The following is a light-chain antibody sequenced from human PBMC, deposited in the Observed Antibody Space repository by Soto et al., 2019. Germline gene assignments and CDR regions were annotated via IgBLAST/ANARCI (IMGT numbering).Light chain of an antibody. Sequence: EIVLTQSPGTLSLSPGERATLSCRASQSVSSYLAWYQQKPGQAPRLLIYDASNRATGIPARFSGSGSGTDFTLNISSLEPEDFAVYYCQQRSNWPLTFGGGTKVESK. J-gene: IGKJ4*01. V-gene: IGKV3-11*01. CDR2: DAS. CDR1: QSVSSY. CDR3: QQRSNWPLT.